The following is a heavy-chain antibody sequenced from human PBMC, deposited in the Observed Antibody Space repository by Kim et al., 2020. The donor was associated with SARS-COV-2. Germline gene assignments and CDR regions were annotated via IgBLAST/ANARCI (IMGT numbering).Heavy chain of an antibody. J-gene: IGHJ4*02. D-gene: IGHD6-19*01. Sequence: KFQGRVTITADKSTSTAYMELSSLRSEDTAVYYCASWGSSGWYKAGLDYWGQGTLVTVSS. V-gene: IGHV1-69*02. CDR3: ASWGSSGWYKAGLDY.